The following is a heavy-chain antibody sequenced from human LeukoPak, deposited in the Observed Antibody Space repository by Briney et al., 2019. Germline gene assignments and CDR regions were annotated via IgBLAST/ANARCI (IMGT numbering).Heavy chain of an antibody. Sequence: GRSLRLSCAASGFTFSSYSMNWVRQAPGKGLEWVSSISSSSSYIYYADSVKGRFTISRDNAKNSLYLQMNSLRAEDTAVYYCARDEHSTNYYDSSGYSAEYFQHWGQGTLVTVSS. J-gene: IGHJ1*01. CDR1: GFTFSSYS. CDR3: ARDEHSTNYYDSSGYSAEYFQH. CDR2: ISSSSSYI. D-gene: IGHD3-22*01. V-gene: IGHV3-21*01.